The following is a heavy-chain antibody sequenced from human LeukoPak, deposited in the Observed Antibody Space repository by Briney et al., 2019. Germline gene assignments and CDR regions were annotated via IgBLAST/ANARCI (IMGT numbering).Heavy chain of an antibody. Sequence: ASVKVSCKASGYTFTSYYMHWVRQAPGQGLEWMGLINPSGGSTSYAQKFQGRVTMTRDTSTSTVYMELSSLRSEDTAVYYCAVIARASRIQLWSLDYWGQGTLVTVSS. J-gene: IGHJ4*02. CDR1: GYTFTSYY. D-gene: IGHD5-18*01. CDR3: AVIARASRIQLWSLDY. V-gene: IGHV1-46*01. CDR2: INPSGGST.